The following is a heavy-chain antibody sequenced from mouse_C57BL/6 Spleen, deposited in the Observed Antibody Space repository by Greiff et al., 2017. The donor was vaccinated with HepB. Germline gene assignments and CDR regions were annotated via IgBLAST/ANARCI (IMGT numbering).Heavy chain of an antibody. Sequence: EVKLMESGPELVKPGASVKISCKASGYSFTGYYMNWVKQSPEKSLEWIGEINPSTGGTTYNQKFKAKATLTVDKSSSTAYMQLKSLTSEDSAVYYCAIMTTVVEDAMDYWGQGTSVTVSS. CDR1: GYSFTGYY. D-gene: IGHD1-1*01. V-gene: IGHV1-42*01. CDR3: AIMTTVVEDAMDY. J-gene: IGHJ4*01. CDR2: INPSTGGT.